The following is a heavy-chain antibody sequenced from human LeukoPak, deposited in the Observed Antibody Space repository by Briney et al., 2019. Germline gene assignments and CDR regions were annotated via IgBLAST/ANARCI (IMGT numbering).Heavy chain of an antibody. CDR2: IYYSGST. V-gene: IGHV4-30-4*01. J-gene: IGHJ3*02. CDR1: GGSISSGDYY. Sequence: PSETLSLTCTVSGGSISSGDYYWSWIRQPPGKGLEWIGYIYYSGSTYYNPSLKSRVTISVDTSKNQFSLKLSSVTAADTAVYYCASSGSPWGDAFDIWGQGTMVTVSS. CDR3: ASSGSPWGDAFDI. D-gene: IGHD1-26*01.